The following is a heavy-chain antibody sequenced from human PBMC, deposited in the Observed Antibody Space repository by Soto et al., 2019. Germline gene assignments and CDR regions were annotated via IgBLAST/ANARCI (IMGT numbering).Heavy chain of an antibody. V-gene: IGHV5-51*01. CDR1: GYTLTNYW. CDR2: IYPGDSYT. J-gene: IGHJ6*02. CDR3: AASIFYYGMDV. Sequence: GASLKISCKGCGYTLTNYWIGWVRQMPGKGPEWIGIIYPGDSYTKYNPSIQGQVTISADKSITTTYLQWSSLKASDTAIYYCAASIFYYGMDVWGQGTTVTVSS.